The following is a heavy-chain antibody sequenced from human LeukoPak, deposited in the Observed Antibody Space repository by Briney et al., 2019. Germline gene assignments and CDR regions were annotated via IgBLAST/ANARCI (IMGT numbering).Heavy chain of an antibody. Sequence: GASVKVSCKASGYTFTNYGISWVRQAPGQGLEWMGWISTYNGNKKYVQRLQDRVTMTTDTSTSTAYMELRSLRSDDTAVYHCARPSFRIAARPSDAFYVLGPGTKGTVSS. CDR3: ARPSFRIAARPSDAFYV. D-gene: IGHD6-6*01. J-gene: IGHJ3*01. CDR2: ISTYNGNK. V-gene: IGHV1-18*01. CDR1: GYTFTNYG.